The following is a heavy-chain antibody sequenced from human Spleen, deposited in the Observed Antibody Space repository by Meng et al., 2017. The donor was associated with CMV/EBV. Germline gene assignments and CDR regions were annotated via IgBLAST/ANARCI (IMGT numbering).Heavy chain of an antibody. CDR2: ISAYNGNT. D-gene: IGHD3-3*01. CDR1: GYTFTSYG. Sequence: ASVKVSCKASGYTFTSYGISWVRQAPGQGLEWMGWISAYNGNTNYAQKLQGRVTMTRDTSTSTVYMELSSLRSEDTAVYYCARDVSTIFGVVILGADYWGQGTLVTVSS. CDR3: ARDVSTIFGVVILGADY. J-gene: IGHJ4*02. V-gene: IGHV1-18*01.